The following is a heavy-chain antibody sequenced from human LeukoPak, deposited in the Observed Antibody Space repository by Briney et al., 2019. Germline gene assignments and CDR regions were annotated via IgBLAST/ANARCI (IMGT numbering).Heavy chain of an antibody. Sequence: SETLSLTCAVYGGSFSGYYWSWIRQPPGKGLEWIGEINHSGSTNYSPSLKSRVTISVDTSKNQFSLKLSSVTAADTAVYYCARRDTAMGSFDYWGQGTLVTVSS. CDR2: INHSGST. CDR1: GGSFSGYY. J-gene: IGHJ4*02. V-gene: IGHV4-34*01. CDR3: ARRDTAMGSFDY. D-gene: IGHD5-18*01.